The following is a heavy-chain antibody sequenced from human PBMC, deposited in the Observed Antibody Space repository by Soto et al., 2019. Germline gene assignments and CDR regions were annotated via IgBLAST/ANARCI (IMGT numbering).Heavy chain of an antibody. J-gene: IGHJ5*02. CDR3: AKDLRYSSGRGWFDP. Sequence: EVRLLESGGGLVQPGGSLRLSCAASGFSFSDYVMSWVRQAPGEGLEWVSGVSGGGISAYYADSVKGRFTISRDNSKNTLYLQMNSLRADDTAVYYCAKDLRYSSGRGWFDPWGQGTLVTVSS. CDR1: GFSFSDYV. V-gene: IGHV3-23*01. D-gene: IGHD6-19*01. CDR2: VSGGGISA.